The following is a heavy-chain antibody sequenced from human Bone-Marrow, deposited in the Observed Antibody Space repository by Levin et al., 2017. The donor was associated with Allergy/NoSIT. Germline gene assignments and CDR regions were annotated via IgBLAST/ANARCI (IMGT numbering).Heavy chain of an antibody. CDR3: ANSGGSDAFDI. Sequence: SQTLSLTCAVSGESISSGNYCWSWIRQPPGKALEWIGYIFRSGSTYYNPSLKSRVTISIDKSKNQFSLKLTSVTAADTAVYYCANSGGSDAFDIWGQGTMVTVSS. CDR1: GESISSGNYC. V-gene: IGHV4-30-2*01. CDR2: IFRSGST. J-gene: IGHJ3*02. D-gene: IGHD3-10*01.